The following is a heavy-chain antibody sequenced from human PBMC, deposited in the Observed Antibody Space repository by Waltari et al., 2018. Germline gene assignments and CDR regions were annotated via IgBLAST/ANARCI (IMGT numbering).Heavy chain of an antibody. D-gene: IGHD3-16*01. J-gene: IGHJ4*02. CDR3: ARQLVFGGVTRPFDY. CDR2: ISSSSSTI. CDR1: GFTFDDYG. V-gene: IGHV3-48*04. Sequence: EVQLVESGGGVVRPGGSLRLSCAASGFTFDDYGMSWVRQAPGKGLEWVSYISSSSSTIYYADSVKGRFTISRDNAKNSLYLQMNSLRAEDTAVYYCARQLVFGGVTRPFDYWGQGTLVTVSS.